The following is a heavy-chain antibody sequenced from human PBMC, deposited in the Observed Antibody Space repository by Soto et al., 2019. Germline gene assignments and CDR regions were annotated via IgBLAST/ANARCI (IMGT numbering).Heavy chain of an antibody. V-gene: IGHV4-61*01. J-gene: IGHJ4*02. CDR3: ARGQAFWTGYYRMPYYFDY. D-gene: IGHD3-3*01. Sequence: LSLTCTVSDGSVSSGSYYWSWIRQPPGKGLEYIGYLYYSGSTNYDPSLKSRVTISVDTPKNQFSLELTSVTAADTAVYYCARGQAFWTGYYRMPYYFDYWGQGTLVTVSS. CDR1: DGSVSSGSYY. CDR2: LYYSGST.